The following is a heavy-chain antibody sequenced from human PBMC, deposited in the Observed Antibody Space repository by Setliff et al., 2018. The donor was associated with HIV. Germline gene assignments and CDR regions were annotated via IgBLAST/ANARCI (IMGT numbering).Heavy chain of an antibody. CDR3: AREIYGGNSRPCDY. CDR2: INHSGST. Sequence: PSETLSLTCAVYGGSFSDYYWSWIRQPPGKGLEWIGEINHSGSTNYNPSLKSRVTISVDTSQNQFSLKLSSVTAADTAVYYCAREIYGGNSRPCDYWGQGTLVTVSS. D-gene: IGHD4-17*01. CDR1: GGSFSDYY. J-gene: IGHJ4*02. V-gene: IGHV4-34*01.